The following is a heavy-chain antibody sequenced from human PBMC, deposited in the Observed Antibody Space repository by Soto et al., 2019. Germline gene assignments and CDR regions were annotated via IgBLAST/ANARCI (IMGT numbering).Heavy chain of an antibody. J-gene: IGHJ4*02. CDR2: IYYSGST. CDR3: ARDEGSSWYGGPSGYFDY. Sequence: SETLSLTCTVSGGSISSGGYYWSWIRQHPGKGLEWIGYIYYSGSTYYNPSLKSRVTISVDTSKNQFSLKLSSVTAADTAVYYCARDEGSSWYGGPSGYFDYWGQGTLVTVSS. D-gene: IGHD6-13*01. V-gene: IGHV4-31*03. CDR1: GGSISSGGYY.